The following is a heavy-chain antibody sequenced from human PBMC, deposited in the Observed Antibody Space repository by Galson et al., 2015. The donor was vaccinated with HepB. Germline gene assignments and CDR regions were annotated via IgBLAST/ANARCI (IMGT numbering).Heavy chain of an antibody. J-gene: IGHJ4*02. Sequence: SVKVSCKASGYTFTSYGISWVRQAPGQGLEWMGWISAYSGNTNYAQKLQGRVTMTTDTSTSTAYMELRSLRSDDTAVYYCARVRGYSSSSDIDYWGQGTLVTVSS. CDR3: ARVRGYSSSSDIDY. V-gene: IGHV1-18*04. CDR2: ISAYSGNT. CDR1: GYTFTSYG. D-gene: IGHD6-13*01.